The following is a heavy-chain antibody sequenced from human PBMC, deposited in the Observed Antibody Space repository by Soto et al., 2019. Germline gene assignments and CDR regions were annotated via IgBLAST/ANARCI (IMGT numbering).Heavy chain of an antibody. CDR1: GFTFSSYE. CDR3: AREATGGRDYYGMDV. J-gene: IGHJ6*02. D-gene: IGHD3-16*01. V-gene: IGHV3-48*03. CDR2: ISSSGSTI. Sequence: GGALRLSCAASGFTFSSYEMNWVRQAPGKGLEWVSYISSSGSTIYYADSVKGRFTISRDNAKNSLYLQMNSLRAEDTAVYYCAREATGGRDYYGMDVWGQGTTVTVSS.